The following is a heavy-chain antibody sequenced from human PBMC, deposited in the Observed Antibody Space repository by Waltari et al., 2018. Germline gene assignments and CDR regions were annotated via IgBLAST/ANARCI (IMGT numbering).Heavy chain of an antibody. Sequence: EVQLVESGGGLVQPGGSLRLSCAASGFTFSSYAMSWVRQAPGKGLEWVSVIYSGGSTYYADSVKGRFTISRDNSKNTLYLQMNSLRAEDTAVYYCARGSYYDSRAFDPWGQGTLVTVSS. D-gene: IGHD3-22*01. J-gene: IGHJ5*02. CDR2: IYSGGST. V-gene: IGHV3-66*01. CDR3: ARGSYYDSRAFDP. CDR1: GFTFSSYA.